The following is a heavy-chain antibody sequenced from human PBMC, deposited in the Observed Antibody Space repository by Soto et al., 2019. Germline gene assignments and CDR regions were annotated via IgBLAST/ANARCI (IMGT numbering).Heavy chain of an antibody. V-gene: IGHV3-30*18. CDR3: AKVHCITTTCGLGDAFEA. CDR2: IAYEGTGE. D-gene: IGHD2-2*01. J-gene: IGHJ3*01. Sequence: QVQLGESGGDVVQPGRSLRLSCAASGFSVSSYSMHWVRQAPGKGLEWVAGIAYEGTGETYAGSVKGRFTISRDNFKNTLSLQMNSLRTEDSAVYYCAKVHCITTTCGLGDAFEAWGQGTMLTVS. CDR1: GFSVSSYS.